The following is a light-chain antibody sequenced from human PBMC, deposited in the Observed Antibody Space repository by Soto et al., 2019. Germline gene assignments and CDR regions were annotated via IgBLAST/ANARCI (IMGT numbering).Light chain of an antibody. J-gene: IGLJ2*01. V-gene: IGLV1-40*01. CDR2: ANS. CDR3: QSYDSSLSGSRV. Sequence: QSVLTQPPSVSGAPGQSVTISCTGSSSNIGAGYDIHWYQQLPGTAPKLLIYANSNRPSGVPDRFSGSKSGTSASLAITGLQAEDEADYYCQSYDSSLSGSRVFGGGTKLTVL. CDR1: SSNIGAGYD.